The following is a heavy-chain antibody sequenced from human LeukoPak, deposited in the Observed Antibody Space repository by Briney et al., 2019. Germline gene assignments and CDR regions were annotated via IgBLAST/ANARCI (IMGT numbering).Heavy chain of an antibody. D-gene: IGHD3-22*01. CDR3: ARDHGAHYYDSSGYTQGGDI. CDR2: ISSSSSTI. V-gene: IGHV3-48*04. J-gene: IGHJ3*02. Sequence: GGSLRLSCAASGFTFSSYSMNWVRQAPGMGLEWVSYISSSSSTIYYADSVKGRFTISRDNAKNSLYLQMNSLRAEDTAVYYCARDHGAHYYDSSGYTQGGDIWGQGTMVTVSS. CDR1: GFTFSSYS.